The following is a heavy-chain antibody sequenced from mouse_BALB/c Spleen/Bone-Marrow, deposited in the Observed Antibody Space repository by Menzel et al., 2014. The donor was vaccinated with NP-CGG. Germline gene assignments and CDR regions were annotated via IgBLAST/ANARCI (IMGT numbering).Heavy chain of an antibody. CDR2: IWNDGST. V-gene: IGHV2-6-1*01. CDR1: GFSLTSYG. CDR3: AKHGGGYFDY. J-gene: IGHJ2*02. Sequence: VKLVESGPGLVAPSQSLSITCTISGFSLTSYGVHWVRQPPGKGLEWLTVIWNDGSTTYNSALKSRLTISKDNSKSQVFLKMNSLQTDDTGMYYCAKHGGGYFDYWGQGTSVIVSS.